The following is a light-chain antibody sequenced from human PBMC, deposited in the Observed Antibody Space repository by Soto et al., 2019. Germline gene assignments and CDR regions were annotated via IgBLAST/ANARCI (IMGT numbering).Light chain of an antibody. CDR2: GAS. V-gene: IGKV3-20*01. CDR3: QHYDNSPEYT. CDR1: QSVSSRY. J-gene: IGKJ2*01. Sequence: EIVLTQSPGTLSLSPGERATLSCRASQSVSSRYFAWYQQKPGQAPRLLIYGASGRATGIPDRFSGSGSGTDFTLTISRLEPEDFAVYYCQHYDNSPEYTFGQGTKLEIK.